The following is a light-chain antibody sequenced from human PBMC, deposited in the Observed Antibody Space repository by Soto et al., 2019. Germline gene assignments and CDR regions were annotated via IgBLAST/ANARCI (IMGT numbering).Light chain of an antibody. V-gene: IGLV7-43*01. CDR1: TGAVTSGHY. J-gene: IGLJ1*01. CDR3: LLYYGGADV. Sequence: QTVVTQEPSLTVSPGGTVTLTCASSTGAVTSGHYPNWFQQKPGQAPRTLIYSTNNRYSWTPARFSGSLLGGKAALTLSAVQPEDEADYYCLLYYGGADVFGSGTKVTVL. CDR2: STN.